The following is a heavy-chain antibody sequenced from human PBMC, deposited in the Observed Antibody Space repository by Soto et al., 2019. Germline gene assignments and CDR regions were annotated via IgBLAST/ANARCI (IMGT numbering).Heavy chain of an antibody. J-gene: IGHJ3*02. CDR1: GFTFSSYS. CDR2: ISSSSSTI. CDR3: ARDIPTLGVWFGELNDAFDI. D-gene: IGHD3-10*01. V-gene: IGHV3-48*01. Sequence: EVQLVESGGGLVQPGGSLRLSCAASGFTFSSYSMNWVRQAPGKGLEWVSYISSSSSTIYYADSVKGRFTISRDNAKNSLYLQMNSLRAEETAVYYCARDIPTLGVWFGELNDAFDIWGQGTMVTVSS.